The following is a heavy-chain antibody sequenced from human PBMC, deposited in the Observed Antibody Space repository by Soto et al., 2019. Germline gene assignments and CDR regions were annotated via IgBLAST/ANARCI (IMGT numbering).Heavy chain of an antibody. Sequence: PSETLSLTCTVSGGSISSYYWSWIRQPPGKGLEWIGNIHYSEYIHYSGSTNYNPSLKSRATISVDTSKNQFSLKLSSVTAADTAVYYCARDVGYYYDSSGSFAFNIWGQGKMVTVSS. CDR3: ARDVGYYYDSSGSFAFNI. CDR1: GGSISSYY. J-gene: IGHJ3*02. V-gene: IGHV4-59*01. D-gene: IGHD3-22*01. CDR2: IHYSEYIHYSGST.